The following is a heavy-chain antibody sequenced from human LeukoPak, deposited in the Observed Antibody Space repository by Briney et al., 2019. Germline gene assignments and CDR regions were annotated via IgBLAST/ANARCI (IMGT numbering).Heavy chain of an antibody. Sequence: ASVKVSCKASGYTFTGYYIYWVRQAPGQGLEWMGWINPNSGGTNYAQKFQGRVTMTREMSISTAYMELSRLRSDDTAAYYCARGQQRASNWGQGTLVTVSS. D-gene: IGHD6-13*01. V-gene: IGHV1-2*02. CDR2: INPNSGGT. CDR1: GYTFTGYY. J-gene: IGHJ4*02. CDR3: ARGQQRASN.